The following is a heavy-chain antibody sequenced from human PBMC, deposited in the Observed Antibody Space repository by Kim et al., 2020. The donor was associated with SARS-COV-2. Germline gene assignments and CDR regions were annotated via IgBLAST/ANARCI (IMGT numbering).Heavy chain of an antibody. CDR2: MNPNSGNT. Sequence: ASVKVSCKASGYTFTSYDINWVRQATGQGLEWMGWMNPNSGNTGYAQKFQGRVTMTRNTSISTAYMELSSLRSEDTAVYYCARAGDYGLQLYYYYGMDVWGQGNTVTVSS. CDR3: ARAGDYGLQLYYYYGMDV. D-gene: IGHD4-17*01. V-gene: IGHV1-8*01. CDR1: GYTFTSYD. J-gene: IGHJ6*02.